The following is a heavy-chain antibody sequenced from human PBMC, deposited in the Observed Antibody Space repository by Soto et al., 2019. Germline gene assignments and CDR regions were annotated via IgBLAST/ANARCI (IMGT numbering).Heavy chain of an antibody. V-gene: IGHV3-23*01. D-gene: IGHD6-13*01. Sequence: SCAASGFTFSRSVINWVRQAPGRGLEWVSVISDSAGSTYYADSVKGRFTISRDNSKNTLYLQMNSLRAEDTAVYYCAKGLRISAAGPFYYYGMDVWGQGTTVTVSS. J-gene: IGHJ6*02. CDR2: ISDSAGST. CDR1: GFTFSRSV. CDR3: AKGLRISAAGPFYYYGMDV.